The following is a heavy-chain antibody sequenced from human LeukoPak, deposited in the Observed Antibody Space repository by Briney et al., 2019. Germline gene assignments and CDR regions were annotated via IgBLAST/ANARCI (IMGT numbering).Heavy chain of an antibody. CDR3: ARDNSARDEAWWFNP. J-gene: IGHJ5*02. CDR1: GYTFTGYY. CDR2: ISPSGGST. Sequence: GASVKVSCKASGYTFTGYYMHWVRQAPGQGPEWMGVISPSGGSTTYAQKFQGRVTLTRDVSTSTDYLELSSLRSEDTAVYYCARDNSARDEAWWFNPWGQGTLVTVSS. D-gene: IGHD5-24*01. V-gene: IGHV1-46*01.